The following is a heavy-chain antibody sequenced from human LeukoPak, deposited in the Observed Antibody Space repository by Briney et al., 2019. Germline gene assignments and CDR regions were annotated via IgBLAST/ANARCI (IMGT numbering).Heavy chain of an antibody. J-gene: IGHJ5*02. D-gene: IGHD2-21*01. Sequence: GGSLRLSCAASGFTFSSNSMNWVRQAPGKGLEWVSYISSTGGTIYYADSMKGRFTISRDNAKNSLYLQMNSLRVEDTAVYYCATTGLLGDIPWGQGTLVTVSS. CDR1: GFTFSSNS. CDR3: ATTGLLGDIP. V-gene: IGHV3-48*04. CDR2: ISSTGGTI.